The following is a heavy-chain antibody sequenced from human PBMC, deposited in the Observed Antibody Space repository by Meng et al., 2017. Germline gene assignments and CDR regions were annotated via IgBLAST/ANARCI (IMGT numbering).Heavy chain of an antibody. D-gene: IGHD3-10*01. V-gene: IGHV4-34*01. Sequence: ESLRLSCAVYGGSFSGYYWCWIRQPPGKGLEWIGEINHSGSTNYNPSLKSRVTITVDTSKNQISLKLSSVTAADTAVYYCARGSMVRGVIPRYWGQGTLVTVSS. CDR2: INHSGST. CDR1: GGSFSGYY. J-gene: IGHJ4*02. CDR3: ARGSMVRGVIPRY.